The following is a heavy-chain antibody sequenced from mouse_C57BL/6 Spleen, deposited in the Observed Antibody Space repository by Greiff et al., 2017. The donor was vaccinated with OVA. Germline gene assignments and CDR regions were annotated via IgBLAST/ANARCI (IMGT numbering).Heavy chain of an antibody. CDR1: GFHIKNTY. V-gene: IGHV14-3*01. Sequence: EVQLQQSVAELVRPGASVKLSCTASGFHIKNTYMHWVKQRPEQGLEWIGRIDPANGNTKYAPKFQGKATITADTSSNTAYLQLSSLTSEYTAIYYCAPSAITSPFDYWGQGTTLTVSS. J-gene: IGHJ2*01. CDR2: IDPANGNT. D-gene: IGHD1-1*01. CDR3: APSAITSPFDY.